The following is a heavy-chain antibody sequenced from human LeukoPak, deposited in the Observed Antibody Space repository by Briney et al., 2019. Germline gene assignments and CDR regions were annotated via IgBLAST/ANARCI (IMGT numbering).Heavy chain of an antibody. CDR1: GFTFSSYE. CDR2: ISSSGSTI. V-gene: IGHV3-48*03. D-gene: IGHD3-10*01. Sequence: GGSLRLSCAASGFTFSSYEMNWVRQAPGKGLEWVSYISSSGSTIYYADSVKGRFTISRGNAKNSLYLQMNSLRAEDTAVYYCARDAMVRGVIPHFDYWGQGTLVTVSS. CDR3: ARDAMVRGVIPHFDY. J-gene: IGHJ4*02.